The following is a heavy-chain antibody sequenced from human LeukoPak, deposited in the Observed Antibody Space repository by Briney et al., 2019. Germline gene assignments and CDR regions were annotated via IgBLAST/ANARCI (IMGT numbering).Heavy chain of an antibody. CDR3: ARDGGGPSFYYLFDY. D-gene: IGHD3-10*01. CDR1: GFTFSSYA. J-gene: IGHJ4*02. Sequence: PGGSLRLSCAASGFTFSSYAMSWVRQAPGKGLEWVSAISGSGGSTYYADSVKGRFTVSRDNSKNTLYLQLNSLRVEDTAVYYCARDGGGPSFYYLFDYWGQGTPVTVSS. CDR2: ISGSGGST. V-gene: IGHV3-23*01.